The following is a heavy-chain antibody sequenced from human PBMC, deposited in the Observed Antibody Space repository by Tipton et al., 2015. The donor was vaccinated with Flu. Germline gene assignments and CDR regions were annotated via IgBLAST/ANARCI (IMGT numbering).Heavy chain of an antibody. J-gene: IGHJ4*02. CDR1: GFTFSSYA. CDR2: ISGSGGST. CDR3: AGGLEESYFDY. Sequence: SLRLSCTASGFTFSSYAMSWVRQAPGKGLEWVSAISGSGGSTYYADSVKGRFTISRDNSKNTLYLQMNSLRAEDTAVYYCAGGLEESYFDYWGQGTLVTVSS. D-gene: IGHD3-16*01. V-gene: IGHV3-23*01.